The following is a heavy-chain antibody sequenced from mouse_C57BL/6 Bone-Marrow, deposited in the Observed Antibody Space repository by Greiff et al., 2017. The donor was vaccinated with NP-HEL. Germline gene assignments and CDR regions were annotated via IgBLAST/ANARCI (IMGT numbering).Heavy chain of an antibody. CDR2: ISDGGSYT. V-gene: IGHV5-4*01. CDR3: ARDLPNWEGPRFAY. D-gene: IGHD4-1*01. CDR1: GFTFSSYA. J-gene: IGHJ3*01. Sequence: EVKLMESGGGLVKPGGSLKLSCAASGFTFSSYAMSWVRQTPEKRLEWVATISDGGSYTYYPDNVKGRFTISRDNAKNNLYLQMSHLKSEDTAMYYCARDLPNWEGPRFAYWGQGTLVTVSA.